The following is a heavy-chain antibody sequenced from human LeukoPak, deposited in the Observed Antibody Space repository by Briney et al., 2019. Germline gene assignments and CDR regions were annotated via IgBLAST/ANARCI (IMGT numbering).Heavy chain of an antibody. CDR2: IYYSGST. Sequence: PSETLSLTCTVSGGSISSSSYYWGWIRQPPGKGLEWIGSIYYSGSTYYNPSLKSRVTISVDTSKNQFSLKLNSVTAADTAVYYCARQVRVRGSGSYSYYYYMDVWGKGTTVTISS. CDR1: GGSISSSSYY. D-gene: IGHD3-10*01. J-gene: IGHJ6*03. CDR3: ARQVRVRGSGSYSYYYYMDV. V-gene: IGHV4-39*01.